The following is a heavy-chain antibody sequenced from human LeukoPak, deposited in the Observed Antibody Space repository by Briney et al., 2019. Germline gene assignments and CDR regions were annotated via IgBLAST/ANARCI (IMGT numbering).Heavy chain of an antibody. J-gene: IGHJ4*02. CDR2: IYYSGST. V-gene: IGHV4-59*01. Sequence: SETLSLTCTVSGGSISSYYWSWIRQPPGKGLEWIGYIYYSGSTHYNPSLKSRVTISVDTSKNQFSLKLSSVTAADTAVYYCARGLSSSWYGYYFDYWGQGTLVTVSS. D-gene: IGHD6-13*01. CDR3: ARGLSSSWYGYYFDY. CDR1: GGSISSYY.